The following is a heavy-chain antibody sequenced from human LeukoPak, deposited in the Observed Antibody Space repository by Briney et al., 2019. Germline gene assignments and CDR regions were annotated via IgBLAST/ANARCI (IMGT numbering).Heavy chain of an antibody. Sequence: GRSLRLSCAASGYTFRNYGMHWVRQAPGKGLEWVAVISYDGSNKNNADSVKGRFTISRDNSKNTLYLQMNSLRAEDTAVYYCAKDLGEERGALDIWGQGTMATVSS. J-gene: IGHJ3*02. CDR1: GYTFRNYG. CDR3: AKDLGEERGALDI. D-gene: IGHD1-1*01. V-gene: IGHV3-30*18. CDR2: ISYDGSNK.